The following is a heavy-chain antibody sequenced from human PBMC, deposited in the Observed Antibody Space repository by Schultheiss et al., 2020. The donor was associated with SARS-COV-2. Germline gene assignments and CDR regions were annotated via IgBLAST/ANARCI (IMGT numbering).Heavy chain of an antibody. Sequence: GESLKISCAASGFTFSSYWMHWVRQAPGKGLVWVSRINSDGSSTSYADSVKGRFTISRDNAKNTLYLQMNSLRAEDTAVYYCARNKMATHSRFYYYYGMDVWGQGTTVTVSS. D-gene: IGHD5-24*01. J-gene: IGHJ6*02. CDR2: INSDGSST. V-gene: IGHV3-74*01. CDR3: ARNKMATHSRFYYYYGMDV. CDR1: GFTFSSYW.